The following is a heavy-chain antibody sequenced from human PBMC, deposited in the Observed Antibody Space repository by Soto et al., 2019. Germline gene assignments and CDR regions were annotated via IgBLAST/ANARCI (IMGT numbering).Heavy chain of an antibody. J-gene: IGHJ4*02. V-gene: IGHV3-48*01. CDR1: GFTFSSYS. CDR2: ISSSSSTI. D-gene: IGHD2-2*01. CDR3: ARAEFQDIVVVPAAPDY. Sequence: WGSLRLSCAASGFTFSSYSMNWVRQAPGKGLEWVSYISSSSSTIYYADSVKGRFTISRDNAKNSLYLQMNSLRAEDTAVYYCARAEFQDIVVVPAAPDYWGQGTLVTVSS.